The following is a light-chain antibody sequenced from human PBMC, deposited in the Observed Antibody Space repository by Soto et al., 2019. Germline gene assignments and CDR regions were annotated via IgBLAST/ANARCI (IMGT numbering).Light chain of an antibody. Sequence: DMQMTQSPSTLSASVGDRVTITCRASQSINNLLAWSQQKPGKAPKFLIYDVYTLESGVPSRFRGSGSGTEFTLTISSLQPEDFATDYCQQYDSYSLTVGGGTKV. CDR3: QQYDSYSLT. CDR2: DVY. CDR1: QSINNL. V-gene: IGKV1-5*01. J-gene: IGKJ4*01.